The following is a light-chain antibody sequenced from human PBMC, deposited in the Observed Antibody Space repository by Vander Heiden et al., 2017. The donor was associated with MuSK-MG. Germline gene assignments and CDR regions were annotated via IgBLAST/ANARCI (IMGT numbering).Light chain of an antibody. Sequence: QSVLTQPPSASGAPGPDVSVPCPGDRYNIRSHDVPWYMLFPAAAPKIVIYRNTERPSGVTDRFSGSKSGTSASLAITGLQADDESEYFCATRDGTGYVFGPGTKVTVL. CDR1: RYNIRSHD. V-gene: IGLV1-44*01. J-gene: IGLJ1*01. CDR2: RNT. CDR3: ATRDGTGYV.